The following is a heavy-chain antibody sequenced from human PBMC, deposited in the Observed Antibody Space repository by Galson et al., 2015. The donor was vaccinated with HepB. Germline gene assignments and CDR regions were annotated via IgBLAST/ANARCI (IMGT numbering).Heavy chain of an antibody. Sequence: CAISGDSVSSSSTAWNWIRQSPSRGLEWLGRTYYRSKWYNDYAVSVKSRITINADTSKNQFSLQLNSVTPEDTAVYYCAREQWLDGSIDYWGQGTLVTVSS. CDR1: GDSVSSSSTA. J-gene: IGHJ4*02. D-gene: IGHD6-19*01. CDR3: AREQWLDGSIDY. CDR2: TYYRSKWYN. V-gene: IGHV6-1*01.